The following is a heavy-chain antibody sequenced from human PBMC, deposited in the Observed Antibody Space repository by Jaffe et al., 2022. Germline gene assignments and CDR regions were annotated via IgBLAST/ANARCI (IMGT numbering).Heavy chain of an antibody. V-gene: IGHV4-61*02. Sequence: QVQLQESGPGLVKPSQTLSLTCTVSGGSISSGSYYWSWIRQPAGKGLEWIGRIYTSGSTNYNPSLKSRVTISVDTSKNQFSLKLSSVTAADTAVYYCARDRYYYGSGSYYKGSLGYYYYYYMDVWGKGTTVTVSS. J-gene: IGHJ6*03. D-gene: IGHD3-10*01. CDR2: IYTSGST. CDR1: GGSISSGSYY. CDR3: ARDRYYYGSGSYYKGSLGYYYYYYMDV.